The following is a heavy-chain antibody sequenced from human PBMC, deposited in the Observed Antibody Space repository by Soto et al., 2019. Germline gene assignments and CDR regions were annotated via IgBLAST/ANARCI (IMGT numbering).Heavy chain of an antibody. Sequence: GASVKVSCKASGGTFSSYAISWVRQAPGQGLEWMGGIIPIFGTANYAQKFQGRVTITADESTSTAYMELSSLRSEDTAVYYCAREHYDILTGYYLNWFDPWGQGTLVTVSS. CDR3: AREHYDILTGYYLNWFDP. CDR2: IIPIFGTA. V-gene: IGHV1-69*13. J-gene: IGHJ5*02. D-gene: IGHD3-9*01. CDR1: GGTFSSYA.